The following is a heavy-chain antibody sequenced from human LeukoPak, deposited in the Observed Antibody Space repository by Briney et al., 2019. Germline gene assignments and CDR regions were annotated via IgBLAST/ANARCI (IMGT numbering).Heavy chain of an antibody. CDR2: ISSSSSYI. CDR1: GFTFSSYS. CDR3: ARTESRANAFDY. Sequence: GSLRLSCAASGFTFSSYSMNWVRQAPGKGLEWVSSISSSSSYIYYADSVKGRFTISRDNAKNSLYLQMNSLRAEDTAVYYCARTESRANAFDYWGQGTLVTVSS. V-gene: IGHV3-21*01. J-gene: IGHJ4*02.